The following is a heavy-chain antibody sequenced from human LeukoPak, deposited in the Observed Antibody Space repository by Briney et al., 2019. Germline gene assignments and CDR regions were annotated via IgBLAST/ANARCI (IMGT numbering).Heavy chain of an antibody. CDR3: ARQYGSGSYYYYYYYMDV. Sequence: ASVKVSCKASGHTFTSYGISWVRQAPGQGLEWMGWINPNSGGTNYAQKFQGRVTMTRDTSISTAYMELSRLRSDDTAVYYCARQYGSGSYYYYYYYMDVWGKGTTVTVSS. J-gene: IGHJ6*03. CDR1: GHTFTSYG. CDR2: INPNSGGT. D-gene: IGHD3-10*01. V-gene: IGHV1-2*02.